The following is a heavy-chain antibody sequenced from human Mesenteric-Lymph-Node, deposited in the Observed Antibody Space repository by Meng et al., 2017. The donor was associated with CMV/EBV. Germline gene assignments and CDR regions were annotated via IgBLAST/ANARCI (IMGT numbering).Heavy chain of an antibody. D-gene: IGHD6-13*01. Sequence: GESLKISCTASGFTFSSYAMTWVRQGPGKGLEWVSGITTSGGSTYYADSVKGRFIISRDNSKNTLYLQMESLRAEDTAVYYCAKDFEQPAFDYFDYWGQGTLVTVSS. CDR2: ITTSGGST. V-gene: IGHV3-23*01. CDR3: AKDFEQPAFDYFDY. CDR1: GFTFSSYA. J-gene: IGHJ4*02.